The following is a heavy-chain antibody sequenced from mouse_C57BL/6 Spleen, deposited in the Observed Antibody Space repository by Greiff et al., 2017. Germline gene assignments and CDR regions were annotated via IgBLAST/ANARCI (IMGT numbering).Heavy chain of an antibody. J-gene: IGHJ4*01. CDR1: GYTFTSYG. V-gene: IGHV1-81*01. D-gene: IGHD1-1*01. CDR3: ARGGFITTVVPYAMDY. Sequence: VQLQQSGAELARPGASVKLSCKASGYTFTSYGISWVKQRTGQGLEWIGEIYPRSGNTYYNEKFKGKATLTADKSSSTAYMELRSLTSEDSAVYFCARGGFITTVVPYAMDYWGQGTSVTVSS. CDR2: IYPRSGNT.